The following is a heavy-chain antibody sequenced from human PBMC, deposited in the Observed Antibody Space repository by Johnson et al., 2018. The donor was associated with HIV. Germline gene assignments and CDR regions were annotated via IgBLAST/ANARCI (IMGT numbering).Heavy chain of an antibody. D-gene: IGHD6-25*01. CDR2: IRYDGSNK. Sequence: VQLVESGGGVVQPGGSLRLSCAASGFTFSSYGMHWVRQAPGKGLEWVAFIRYDGSNKYYADSVKGRFTISRDNSKNTLYLQMNSLRAEDTAVYYWAKETPSSGGTFDIWGQGTMVTVSS. V-gene: IGHV3-30*02. CDR3: AKETPSSGGTFDI. J-gene: IGHJ3*02. CDR1: GFTFSSYG.